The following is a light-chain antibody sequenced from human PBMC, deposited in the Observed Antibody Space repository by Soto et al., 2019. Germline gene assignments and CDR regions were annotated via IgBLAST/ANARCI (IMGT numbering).Light chain of an antibody. CDR2: EAS. CDR1: PSVSGW. Sequence: DIQMTQSPSTLSASVGDTVTITCRASPSVSGWVNWHQEKPGKAPRLLIYEASNLESGVPLRFGGRGSGTQCVLTLISLQPAGSATYYCQQLNRKVWTFGQGTRVEI. J-gene: IGKJ1*01. V-gene: IGKV1-5*01. CDR3: QQLNRKVWT.